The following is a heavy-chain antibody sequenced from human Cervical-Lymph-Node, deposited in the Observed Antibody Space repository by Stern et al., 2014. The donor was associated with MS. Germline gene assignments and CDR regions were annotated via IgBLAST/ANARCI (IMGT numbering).Heavy chain of an antibody. J-gene: IGHJ6*02. D-gene: IGHD3-16*01. Sequence: VQLVQSGGGLVKPGGSLRLSCAASGFTFHSYSMNWVRQAPGKGLGLVASISTKSTFLYYADSVKGRFTISRDNAKNSLYLQMNGLRDEDTAVYFCAGLGDDNYYFPVDVWGQGTTVAVSS. V-gene: IGHV3-21*01. CDR1: GFTFHSYS. CDR2: ISTKSTFL. CDR3: AGLGDDNYYFPVDV.